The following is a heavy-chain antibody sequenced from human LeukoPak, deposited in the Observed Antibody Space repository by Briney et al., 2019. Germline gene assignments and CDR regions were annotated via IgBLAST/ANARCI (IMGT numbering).Heavy chain of an antibody. D-gene: IGHD3-10*01. CDR1: GFTFSNAW. CDR2: IKSKTDGGTT. Sequence: GGSLRLSCAASGFTFSNAWMNWVRQAPGKGLEWVGRIKSKTDGGTTDYAAPVKGRFTISRDDSKNTLYLQMNSLRAEDTAVYYCARAIPPNYGSGSYYKSTHLRTREYYFDYWGQGTLVTVSS. V-gene: IGHV3-15*07. CDR3: ARAIPPNYGSGSYYKSTHLRTREYYFDY. J-gene: IGHJ4*02.